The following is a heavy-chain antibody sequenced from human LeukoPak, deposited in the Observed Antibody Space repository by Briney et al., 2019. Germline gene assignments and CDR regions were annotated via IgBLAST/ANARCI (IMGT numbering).Heavy chain of an antibody. CDR3: ARRRATDAA. CDR1: GGSFSGYY. Sequence: SETLSLTCAVYGGSFSGYYWSWIRQPPGKGLEWIGEINHSGSTNYNPSLKSRVTISVDTSKNQFSLKLSSVTAADTAVYYCARRRATDAAWGQGALVTVSS. V-gene: IGHV4-34*01. CDR2: INHSGST. J-gene: IGHJ5*02.